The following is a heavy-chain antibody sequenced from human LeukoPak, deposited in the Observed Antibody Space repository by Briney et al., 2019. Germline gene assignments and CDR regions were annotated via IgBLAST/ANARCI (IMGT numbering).Heavy chain of an antibody. CDR3: ARSRPYGDLDY. CDR1: GGSFSGYY. CDR2: INHSGST. J-gene: IGHJ4*02. D-gene: IGHD4-17*01. Sequence: SETLSLTCAVYGGSFSGYYRSWIRQPPGKGLEWIGEINHSGSTNYNPSLKSRVTISVDTSKNQFSLKLSSVTAADTAVYYCARSRPYGDLDYWGQGTLVTVSS. V-gene: IGHV4-34*01.